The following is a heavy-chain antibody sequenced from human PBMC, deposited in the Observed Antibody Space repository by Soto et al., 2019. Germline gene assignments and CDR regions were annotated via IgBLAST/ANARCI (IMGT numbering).Heavy chain of an antibody. D-gene: IGHD2-2*01. CDR3: ARSIVPAATHYYYYYGMDV. J-gene: IGHJ6*02. CDR2: ISSSSSTI. CDR1: GFTFSSYS. Sequence: GGSLRLSCAASGFTFSSYSTNWVRQAPGKGLEWVSYISSSSSTIYYADSVKGRFTISRDNAKNSLYLQMNSLRDEDTAVYYCARSIVPAATHYYYYYGMDVWGQGTTITVSS. V-gene: IGHV3-48*02.